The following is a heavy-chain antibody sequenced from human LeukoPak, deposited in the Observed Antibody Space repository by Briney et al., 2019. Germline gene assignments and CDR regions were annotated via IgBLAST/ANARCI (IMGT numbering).Heavy chain of an antibody. V-gene: IGHV3-66*04. Sequence: GGSLRLSCAASGFTVSSNYMSWVRQAPGKGLEWVSVIYSGGIYNDGTTNYGESVKGRFTISRDNSKNTQYLQMNSLRAENTAVYDCARRELLGYSYGLRTFNIWGQGTTVTVSS. CDR1: GFTVSSNY. J-gene: IGHJ3*02. CDR2: IYSGGIYNDGTT. CDR3: ARRELLGYSYGLRTFNI. D-gene: IGHD5-18*01.